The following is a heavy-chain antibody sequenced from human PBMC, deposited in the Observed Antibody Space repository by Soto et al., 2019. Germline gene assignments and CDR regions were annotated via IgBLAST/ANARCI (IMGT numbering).Heavy chain of an antibody. D-gene: IGHD3-22*01. V-gene: IGHV3-64D*06. CDR2: ISTNGGST. J-gene: IGHJ4*02. CDR1: GFTFSIYA. CDR3: VKGEYYYDGSAYYPFDY. Sequence: GGSLRLSCSASGFTFSIYAMHWVRQAPGKGLEYVSSISTNGGSTHYADSVKGRFTISRDNSKNTVYLQMSSLRAEDTAVYYCVKGEYYYDGSAYYPFDYWGQGTLVTVSS.